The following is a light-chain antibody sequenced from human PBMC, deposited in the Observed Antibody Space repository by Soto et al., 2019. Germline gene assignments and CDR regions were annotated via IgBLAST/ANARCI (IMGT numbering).Light chain of an antibody. CDR3: SSYTSSSNRV. J-gene: IGLJ3*02. Sequence: QSALTQPASVSGSPGQSITISCTGTSSDVGGYNYVSWYQQHPGKATKLIIYDVSNRPSGVSNRFSGSKSGSTAYLTISGLQAEDEADYYCSSYTSSSNRVFGGGTKLTVL. CDR1: SSDVGGYNY. CDR2: DVS. V-gene: IGLV2-14*01.